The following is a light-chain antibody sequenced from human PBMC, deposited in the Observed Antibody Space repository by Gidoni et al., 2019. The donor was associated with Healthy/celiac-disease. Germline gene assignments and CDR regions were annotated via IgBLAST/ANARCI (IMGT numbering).Light chain of an antibody. CDR3: QQSYSTPRT. CDR1: QSISSY. J-gene: IGKJ1*01. CDR2: AAS. V-gene: IGKV1-39*01. Sequence: DIQMTQSPSSLSASVGDRVTITCRASQSISSYLNWYQQKPGKAPKLLIYAASSLQSGVPSRFSGSGSGTDFTLTISSLQPEDFATYYCQQSYSTPRTFGQLPRWKSN.